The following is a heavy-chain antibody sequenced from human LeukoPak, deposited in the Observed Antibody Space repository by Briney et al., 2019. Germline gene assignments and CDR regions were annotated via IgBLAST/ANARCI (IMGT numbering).Heavy chain of an antibody. CDR3: ARVRADGYPQRTTGGMDV. Sequence: GDSVTVSCKASGGTFSSNAISWVRQAPGQGLEWMGRIIPILGIANYALKFQGRVTITADKSTSTAYMELSSLRSEDTAVYYCARVRADGYPQRTTGGMDVWGQGTTVTVSS. CDR1: GGTFSSNA. V-gene: IGHV1-69*04. CDR2: IIPILGIA. D-gene: IGHD5-24*01. J-gene: IGHJ6*02.